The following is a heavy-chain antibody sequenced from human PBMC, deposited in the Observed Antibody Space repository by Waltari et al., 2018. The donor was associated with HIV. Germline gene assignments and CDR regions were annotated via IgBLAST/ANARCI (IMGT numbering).Heavy chain of an antibody. CDR1: GYTFTGYS. CDR2: INPNIGGT. CDR3: ARRSSGGMDV. J-gene: IGHJ6*02. Sequence: QVQLVQSGAEVKKPGASVKVSCKASGYTFTGYSMTWVRQAPGQGLDGMGWINPNIGGTNYAQKFQGRVTMTRETSISTAYMELSRLRSDDTAVYYCARRSSGGMDVWGQGTTVTVSS. V-gene: IGHV1-2*02. D-gene: IGHD6-13*01.